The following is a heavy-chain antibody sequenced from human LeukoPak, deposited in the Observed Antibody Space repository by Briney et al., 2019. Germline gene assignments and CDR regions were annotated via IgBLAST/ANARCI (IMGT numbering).Heavy chain of an antibody. CDR1: GFTANTKN. D-gene: IGHD3-10*01. J-gene: IGHJ4*02. V-gene: IGHV3-66*04. Sequence: GGSLGLSCAASGFTANTKNMYWLRQAPGKGLEWVSSIESGAGTDYADSVRGRFTTSRDDSKNTLYLQMNSLRVDDTAVYYCARRRGGFGEGDFDYWGQGTLVTVSS. CDR2: IESGAGT. CDR3: ARRRGGFGEGDFDY.